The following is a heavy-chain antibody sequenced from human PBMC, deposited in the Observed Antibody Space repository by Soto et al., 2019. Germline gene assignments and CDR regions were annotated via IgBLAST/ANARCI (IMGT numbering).Heavy chain of an antibody. CDR1: GASITSVSYF. CDR2: IYNNGTT. CDR3: EREPLI. V-gene: IGHV4-31*03. Sequence: QVQLQESGPGLVKPSQTLSLTCTVSGASITSVSYFWTWVRQPPGEGLEWIGNIYNNGTTSYNPSLKSRLSISLDTSKNQFSLRLRSVTAADTAVYYCEREPLIWGQGTMVTVSS. J-gene: IGHJ3*02.